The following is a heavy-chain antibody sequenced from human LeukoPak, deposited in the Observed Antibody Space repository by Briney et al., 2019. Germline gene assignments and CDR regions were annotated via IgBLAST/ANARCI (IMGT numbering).Heavy chain of an antibody. CDR2: IYYSGTT. CDR3: ARGVYIAAAQYGY. V-gene: IGHV4-59*01. CDR1: GGSISSYY. Sequence: SETLSLTCTVSGGSISSYYWSWIRQPPGKGLEWIGYIYYSGTTNYNPSLKSRVTISVDTSKNQFSLKLSSVTAADTAVYYCARGVYIAAAQYGYWGREPWSPSPQ. J-gene: IGHJ4*02. D-gene: IGHD6-13*01.